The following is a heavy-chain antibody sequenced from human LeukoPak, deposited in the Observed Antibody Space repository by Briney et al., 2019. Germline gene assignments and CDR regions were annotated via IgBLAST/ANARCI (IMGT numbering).Heavy chain of an antibody. CDR1: GGPFSGYY. Sequence: SETLSLTCAVYGGPFSGYYWSWIRQPPGKGLEWIGEINHSGSTNYNPSLKSRVTISVDTSKNQFSLKLSSVTAADTAVYYCARFSVRGYSYGAYYYYGMDVWGQGTTVTVSS. CDR2: INHSGST. V-gene: IGHV4-34*01. CDR3: ARFSVRGYSYGAYYYYGMDV. J-gene: IGHJ6*02. D-gene: IGHD5-18*01.